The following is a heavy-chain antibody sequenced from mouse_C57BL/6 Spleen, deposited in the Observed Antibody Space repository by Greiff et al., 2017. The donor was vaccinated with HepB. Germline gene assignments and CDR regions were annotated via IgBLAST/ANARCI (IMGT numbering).Heavy chain of an antibody. CDR1: GFTFSSYG. D-gene: IGHD2-1*01. Sequence: DVKLVESGGDLVKPGGSLKLFCAASGFTFSSYGMSWVRQTPDKRLEWVATISSGGSYTYYPDSVKGRFTISRDNAKNTLYLQMSSLKSEDTAMYYCAVGNWTWFAYWGQGTLVTVSA. CDR2: ISSGGSYT. J-gene: IGHJ3*01. V-gene: IGHV5-6*02. CDR3: AVGNWTWFAY.